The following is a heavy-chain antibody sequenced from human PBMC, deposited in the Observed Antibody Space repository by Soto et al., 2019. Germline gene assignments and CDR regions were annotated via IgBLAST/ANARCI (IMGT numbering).Heavy chain of an antibody. CDR3: STDKYYYGSGKDGMDV. CDR1: GGSISSGGYY. V-gene: IGHV4-31*03. CDR2: IYYSGST. D-gene: IGHD3-10*01. Sequence: TLSLTCTVSGGSISSGGYYWGWIRKHPGKGLEWIGYIYYSGSTYYNPSLKSRVTISVDTSKNQFSLKLRSVTAADTAVYYCSTDKYYYGSGKDGMDVWGQGTTFTVSS. J-gene: IGHJ6*02.